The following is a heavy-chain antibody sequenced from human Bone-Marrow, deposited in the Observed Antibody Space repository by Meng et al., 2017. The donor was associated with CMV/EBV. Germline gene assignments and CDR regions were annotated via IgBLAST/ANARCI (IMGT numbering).Heavy chain of an antibody. CDR3: ARAPSISTWFY. CDR1: EFTVSTNY. Sequence: GESLKISCAASEFTVSTNYMSWVRQAPGKGLEWVSVIYTGGSTFYADSVKGRFTISRDNSKNTLYLQMNSLRAEDTAVYYCARAPSISTWFYWGQGTPVTVSS. J-gene: IGHJ4*02. V-gene: IGHV3-53*01. CDR2: IYTGGST. D-gene: IGHD6-13*01.